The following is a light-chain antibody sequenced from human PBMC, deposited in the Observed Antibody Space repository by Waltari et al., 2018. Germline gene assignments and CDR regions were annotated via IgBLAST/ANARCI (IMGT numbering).Light chain of an antibody. V-gene: IGKV3-20*01. CDR3: QHYVSLPVT. Sequence: EIVLTQSPGTLSLSPGERATLSCRASQRVSRTLAWDQQKPGQAPRLLIYDASSRATGIPDRFSGSGSGTDFSLTITRLEPEDFAVYYCQHYVSLPVTFGQGTKVEIK. CDR2: DAS. J-gene: IGKJ1*01. CDR1: QRVSRT.